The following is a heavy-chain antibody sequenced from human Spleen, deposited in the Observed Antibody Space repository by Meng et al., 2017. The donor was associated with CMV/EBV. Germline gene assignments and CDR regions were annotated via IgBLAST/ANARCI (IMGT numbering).Heavy chain of an antibody. J-gene: IGHJ4*02. CDR1: GGSFSGYY. V-gene: IGHV4-34*12. CDR3: ARHLRGYSWPKSD. CDR2: FFHSGDT. Sequence: GSLRLSCAVYGGSFSGYYWSWIRQPPGKGLEWIGSFFHSGDTYSNPSLRSRVAISVDTSKNQFSLRLNSVTATDTAVYYCARHLRGYSWPKSDWGQGTLVTVSS. D-gene: IGHD1-26*01.